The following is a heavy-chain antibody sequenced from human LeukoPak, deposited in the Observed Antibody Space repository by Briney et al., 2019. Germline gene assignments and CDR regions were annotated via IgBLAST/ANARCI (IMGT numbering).Heavy chain of an antibody. Sequence: GGSLRLSCAASGFTFSSYAMSWVRQAPGKGLEWVSGISVSGGSTYYADSVKGRYTISRDNSKNTLYLQMNSLRAEDTAVHYCARGGSSILDYWGQGTLVTVSS. D-gene: IGHD1-26*01. CDR1: GFTFSSYA. J-gene: IGHJ4*02. V-gene: IGHV3-23*01. CDR2: ISVSGGST. CDR3: ARGGSSILDY.